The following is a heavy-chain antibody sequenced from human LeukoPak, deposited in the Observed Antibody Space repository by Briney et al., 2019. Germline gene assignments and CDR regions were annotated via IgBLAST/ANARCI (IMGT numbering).Heavy chain of an antibody. CDR1: GASIRSGDYY. CDR2: IYDSGST. Sequence: SETLSLTCTVSGASIRSGDYYWSWIRQPPGKGLEWIGYIYDSGSTYYNPSLKSRITISVDTSENRFSLKLSSVTATDTAVYYCARGEYYGSGSYYPGDYWGQGTLVTVSS. D-gene: IGHD3-10*01. J-gene: IGHJ4*02. V-gene: IGHV4-30-4*01. CDR3: ARGEYYGSGSYYPGDY.